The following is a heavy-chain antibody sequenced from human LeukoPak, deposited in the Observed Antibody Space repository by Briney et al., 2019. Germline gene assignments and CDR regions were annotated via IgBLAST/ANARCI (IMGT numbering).Heavy chain of an antibody. J-gene: IGHJ4*02. D-gene: IGHD3-16*02. V-gene: IGHV3-7*03. CDR1: GFTFSTYW. CDR3: AKVRIMITFGGVIPTYFDY. CDR2: IKQDGSEK. Sequence: QPGGSLRLSCAASGFTFSTYWMSWVRQAPGKGLEWVANIKQDGSEKYYVDSVEGRFTISRDNARNSLYLQMNSLRAEDTAVYYCAKVRIMITFGGVIPTYFDYWGQGTLVTVSS.